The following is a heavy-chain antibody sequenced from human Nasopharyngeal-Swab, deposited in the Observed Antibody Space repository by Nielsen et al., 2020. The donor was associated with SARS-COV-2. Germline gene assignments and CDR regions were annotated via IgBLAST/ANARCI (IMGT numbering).Heavy chain of an antibody. D-gene: IGHD2/OR15-2a*01. CDR3: ARRNSEGGMADAFEI. V-gene: IGHV5-51*01. J-gene: IGHJ3*02. CDR2: IYPGDSDT. Sequence: TCWGSGYSFSSNCYCWVRKMPGKGLEWMGVIYPGDSDTRYSPSFQVQVTISVEKSITTAYLQWSSLKAWDTAMYYCARRNSEGGMADAFEIWGQGTMVTVSS. CDR1: GYSFSSNC.